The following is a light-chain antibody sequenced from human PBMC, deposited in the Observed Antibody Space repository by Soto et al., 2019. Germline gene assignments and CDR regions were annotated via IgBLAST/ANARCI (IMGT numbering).Light chain of an antibody. J-gene: IGKJ1*01. V-gene: IGKV3D-20*02. CDR2: GAS. CDR3: HQRSSWWT. CDR1: QSVSSSY. Sequence: EIVLTQSPGTLSLSPGERATLSCRASQSVSSSYLAWYQQKPGQAPRLLIYGASSRATGIPDRFSGSGSGTDFTLTISSLEPEDFAVYYCHQRSSWWTFGQGTKVDIK.